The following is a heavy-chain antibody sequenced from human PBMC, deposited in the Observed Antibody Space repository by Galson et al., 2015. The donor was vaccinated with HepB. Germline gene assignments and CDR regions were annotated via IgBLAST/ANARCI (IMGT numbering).Heavy chain of an antibody. V-gene: IGHV1-3*01. CDR3: ARRASYCSSTSCYLFDY. Sequence: LVKVSCKASGYTFTSYAMHWVRQAPGQRLEWMGWINAGNGNTKYSQKFQGRVTITRDTSASTAYMELSSLRSEDTAVYYCARRASYCSSTSCYLFDYWGQGTLVTVSS. CDR2: INAGNGNT. D-gene: IGHD2-2*01. CDR1: GYTFTSYA. J-gene: IGHJ4*02.